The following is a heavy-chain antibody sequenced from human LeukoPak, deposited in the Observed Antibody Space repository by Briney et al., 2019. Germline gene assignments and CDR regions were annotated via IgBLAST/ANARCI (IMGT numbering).Heavy chain of an antibody. V-gene: IGHV4-39*01. CDR2: IYYSGNT. CDR1: GGSISSSSYY. Sequence: SETLSLTCTVSGGSISSSSYYWAWLRQPPGKGLEWIGAIYYSGNTNYNPSLKSRVTISVDTSKNQFSLKLSSVTAADTAVYYCARHRIPAALASAFDYWGQGTLVTVSS. J-gene: IGHJ4*02. CDR3: ARHRIPAALASAFDY. D-gene: IGHD2-2*01.